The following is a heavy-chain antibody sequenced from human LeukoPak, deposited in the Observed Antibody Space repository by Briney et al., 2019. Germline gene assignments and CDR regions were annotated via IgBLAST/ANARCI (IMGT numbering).Heavy chain of an antibody. CDR2: TYSYGNT. Sequence: GGSLRLSCAASGFTFSSYYMNWVRQAPGKGLEWVSITYSYGNTYYAESVRGRFTVSRGYSKNTLYLQMKSLRVEDTAFYYCARDLSYFDYWGQGTLVTASS. D-gene: IGHD2/OR15-2a*01. CDR1: GFTFSSYY. J-gene: IGHJ4*02. CDR3: ARDLSYFDY. V-gene: IGHV3-53*01.